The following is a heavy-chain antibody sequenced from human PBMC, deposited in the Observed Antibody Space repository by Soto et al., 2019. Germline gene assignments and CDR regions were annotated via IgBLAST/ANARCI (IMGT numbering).Heavy chain of an antibody. CDR1: GGTFSSYA. CDR3: VRDPELELRWNYYYGMDV. D-gene: IGHD1-7*01. CDR2: IIPIFGTA. V-gene: IGHV1-69*01. Sequence: QVQLVQSGAEVKKPGSSVKVSCKASGGTFSSYAISWVRQAPGQGLEWMGGIIPIFGTANYAQKFQGRVTITADESTSTAYMELSSLRSEDTAVYYCVRDPELELRWNYYYGMDVWGQGTTVTVSS. J-gene: IGHJ6*02.